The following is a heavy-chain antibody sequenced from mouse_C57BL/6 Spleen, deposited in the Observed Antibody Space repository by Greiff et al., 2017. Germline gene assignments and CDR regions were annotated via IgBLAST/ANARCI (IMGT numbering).Heavy chain of an antibody. CDR1: GFTFSDYY. D-gene: IGHD4-1*01. CDR2: INYDGSST. J-gene: IGHJ4*01. CDR3: AREELGMDY. Sequence: DVKLVESEGGLVQPGSSMKLSCTASGFTFSDYYMAWVRQVPEKGLEWVANINYDGSSTYYLDSLKSRFIISRDNAKNILYLQMSSLKSEDTATYYCAREELGMDYWGQGTSVTVSS. V-gene: IGHV5-16*01.